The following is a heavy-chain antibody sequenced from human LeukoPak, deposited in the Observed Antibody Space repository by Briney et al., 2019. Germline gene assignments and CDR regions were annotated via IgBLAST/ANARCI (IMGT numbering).Heavy chain of an antibody. CDR3: AKDRPCINDVCHGDFDY. Sequence: GGSLIHSCAASGFIFSSYAMSWVRQAPGKGLEWVSTISGSGGSTYYADSVKGRFTISRDNSKNTVYLQMNSLRAEDTAVYYCAKDRPCINDVCHGDFDYWGQGTLVTVSS. J-gene: IGHJ4*02. D-gene: IGHD2-8*01. CDR2: ISGSGGST. CDR1: GFIFSSYA. V-gene: IGHV3-23*01.